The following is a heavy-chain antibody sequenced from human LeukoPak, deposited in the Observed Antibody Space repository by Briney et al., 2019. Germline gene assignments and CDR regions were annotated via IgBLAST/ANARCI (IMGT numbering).Heavy chain of an antibody. CDR1: GGSFRGYY. D-gene: IGHD2-2*01. Sequence: SETPSLTCAVYGGSFRGYYWSWIRQPPGKGLEWIGEINHSGSTNYNPSLKSRVTISLDTSMKKFSLKLNSVTAADTAVYYCASTERCSTTCPLDYWGQGTLVTVSS. CDR3: ASTERCSTTCPLDY. J-gene: IGHJ4*02. V-gene: IGHV4-34*01. CDR2: INHSGST.